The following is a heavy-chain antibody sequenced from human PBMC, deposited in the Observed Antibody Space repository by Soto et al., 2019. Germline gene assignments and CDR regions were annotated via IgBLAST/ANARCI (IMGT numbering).Heavy chain of an antibody. Sequence: SETLSLTCTVSGASISGFYWSWIRKSAGKGLEWIGRIYATGTTDYNPSLKSRVMMSVDTSKKKFSLKLRSVTAADTDVYYCVRDGTKTLWDWFDPWGQGISVTVSS. J-gene: IGHJ5*02. CDR1: GASISGFY. D-gene: IGHD1-1*01. CDR3: VRDGTKTLWDWFDP. V-gene: IGHV4-4*07. CDR2: IYATGTT.